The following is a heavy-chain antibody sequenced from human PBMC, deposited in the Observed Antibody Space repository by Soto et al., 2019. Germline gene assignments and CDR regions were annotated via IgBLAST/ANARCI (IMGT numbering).Heavy chain of an antibody. V-gene: IGHV1-3*04. CDR1: GYTFTSYA. CDR2: INTGNGNT. J-gene: IGHJ4*02. Sequence: QVQLVQSGAEVKKPGASVKVSCKASGYTFTSYAMHWVHQAPGQRLEWMGWINTGNGNTKYSQKFQGRATITRDTSASTDYMELSSLRSEDTAVYYCARVRMYCGGDCYIDYWGQGTLVTVSS. CDR3: ARVRMYCGGDCYIDY. D-gene: IGHD2-21*02.